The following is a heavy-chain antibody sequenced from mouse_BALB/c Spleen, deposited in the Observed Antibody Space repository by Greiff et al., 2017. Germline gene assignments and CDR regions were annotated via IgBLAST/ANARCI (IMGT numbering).Heavy chain of an antibody. Sequence: EVKLMESGPSLVKPSQTLSLTCSVTGDSITSGYWNWIRKFPGNKLEYMGYISYSGSTYYNPSLKSRISITRDTSKNQYYLQLNSVTTEDTATYYCARYGLRLGYAMDYGGQGTSVTVSS. CDR3: ARYGLRLGYAMDY. CDR2: ISYSGST. V-gene: IGHV3-8*02. CDR1: GDSITSGY. J-gene: IGHJ4*01. D-gene: IGHD2-4*01.